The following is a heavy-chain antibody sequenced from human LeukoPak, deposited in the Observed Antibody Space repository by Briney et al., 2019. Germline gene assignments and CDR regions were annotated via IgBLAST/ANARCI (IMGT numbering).Heavy chain of an antibody. V-gene: IGHV1-2*02. CDR2: IDPKNGDT. CDR1: GYTFTGYY. Sequence: ASVEVSCKASGYTFTGYYLHWARQAPGQGLEWMGFIDPKNGDTNYAQKFQGRVTMTRNTSISTAYMELSSLRSEDTAVYYCARGAGGYERYYYYYMDVWGKGTTVTVSS. CDR3: ARGAGGYERYYYYYMDV. D-gene: IGHD5-12*01. J-gene: IGHJ6*03.